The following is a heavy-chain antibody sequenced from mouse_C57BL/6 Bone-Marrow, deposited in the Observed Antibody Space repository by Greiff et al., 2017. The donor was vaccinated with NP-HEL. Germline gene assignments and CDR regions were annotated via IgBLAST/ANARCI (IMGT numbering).Heavy chain of an antibody. CDR1: GFTFSSYA. V-gene: IGHV5-9-1*02. D-gene: IGHD2-4*01. Sequence: EVKVVESGEGLVKPGGSLKLSCAASGFTFSSYAMSWVRQTPEKRLEWVAYISSGGDYIYYADTVKGRFTISRDNARNTLYLQMSSLKSEDTAMYYCTRDRGYDYGFAYWGQGTLVTVSA. CDR2: ISSGGDYI. CDR3: TRDRGYDYGFAY. J-gene: IGHJ3*01.